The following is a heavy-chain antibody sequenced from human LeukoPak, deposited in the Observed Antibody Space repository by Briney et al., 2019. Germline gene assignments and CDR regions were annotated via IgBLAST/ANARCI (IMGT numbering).Heavy chain of an antibody. CDR2: ISSSSSYI. Sequence: GGSLRLSCAASGFTFSSYWMHWVRQAPGKGLEWVSSISSSSSYIYYADSVKGRFTISRDNAKNSLYLQMNSLRAEDTAVYYCARGGIAAAGNLDYWGQGTLVTVSS. D-gene: IGHD6-13*01. V-gene: IGHV3-21*01. CDR1: GFTFSSYW. CDR3: ARGGIAAAGNLDY. J-gene: IGHJ4*02.